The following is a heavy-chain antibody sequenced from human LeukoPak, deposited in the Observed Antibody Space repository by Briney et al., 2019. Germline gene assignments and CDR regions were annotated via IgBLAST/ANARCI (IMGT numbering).Heavy chain of an antibody. CDR2: IYYSGST. V-gene: IGHV4-39*01. CDR3: ARPWDSSGXSAFDI. CDR1: GGSISSSSYY. J-gene: IGHJ3*02. D-gene: IGHD6-19*01. Sequence: SETLXXTCNVSGGSISSSSYYWGWIRQPPGKGLELIGNIYYSGSTYYNPSLKSRVTISVDTSKNQFSLKLSSVTAADTAVYYXARPWDSSGXSAFDIWGQGTMVTVSS.